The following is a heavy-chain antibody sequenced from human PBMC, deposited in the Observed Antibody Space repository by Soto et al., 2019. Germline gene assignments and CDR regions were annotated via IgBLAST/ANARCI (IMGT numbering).Heavy chain of an antibody. CDR1: GDSVSSNSAA. CDR3: ARQIAATGTAGTFDY. Sequence: QVQLQQSGPGLVKPSQTLSLTCAISGDSVSSNSAAWTWIRQSPSRGLEWLGRTYYRSTWSNDYAISVKSRITINPDTSNNQFSLHLNSVTPDDTAVYYCARQIAATGTAGTFDYWGQGTLVTVSS. V-gene: IGHV6-1*01. J-gene: IGHJ4*02. D-gene: IGHD6-13*01. CDR2: TYYRSTWSN.